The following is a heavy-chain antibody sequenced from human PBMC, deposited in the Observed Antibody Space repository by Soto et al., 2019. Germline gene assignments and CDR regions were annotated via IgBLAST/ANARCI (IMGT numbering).Heavy chain of an antibody. CDR2: ISHSGST. Sequence: SETLSLTCAVSGYSISSGYYWAWIRQPPGQGPEWFGSISHSGSTYYNPSLKSRVTISVHTSKNQFSLDLTSVTAADTAIYYCARVHISGHGVDYWGQGTLVTVSS. CDR3: ARVHISGHGVDY. V-gene: IGHV4-38-2*01. D-gene: IGHD5-12*01. J-gene: IGHJ4*02. CDR1: GYSISSGYY.